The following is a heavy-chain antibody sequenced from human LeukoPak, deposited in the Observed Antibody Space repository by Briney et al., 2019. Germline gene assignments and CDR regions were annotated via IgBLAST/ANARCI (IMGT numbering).Heavy chain of an antibody. CDR1: GHTFTSYG. J-gene: IGHJ4*02. V-gene: IGHV1-18*01. D-gene: IGHD6-19*01. Sequence: GASVKVSCKASGHTFTSYGISWVRQAPGQGLEWMGWISAYNGNTNYAQKLQGRVTMTTDTSTSTAYMELRSLRSDDTAVYYCARKDPRYSSGWPFDYWGQGTLVTVSS. CDR3: ARKDPRYSSGWPFDY. CDR2: ISAYNGNT.